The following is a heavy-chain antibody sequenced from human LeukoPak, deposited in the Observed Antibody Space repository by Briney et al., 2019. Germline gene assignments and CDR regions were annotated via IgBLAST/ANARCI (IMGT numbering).Heavy chain of an antibody. CDR1: GFSFSSYD. Sequence: GGSLRLSCAASGFSFSSYDMYWVRQATGKGLEWVSGISTGGDTYYPGSVKGRFTVSRENAKNSLYLQMNSLRAGDTAVYYCARGVSGNYDYFDYWGQGTLVTVSS. CDR2: ISTGGDT. J-gene: IGHJ4*02. CDR3: ARGVSGNYDYFDY. D-gene: IGHD1-7*01. V-gene: IGHV3-13*04.